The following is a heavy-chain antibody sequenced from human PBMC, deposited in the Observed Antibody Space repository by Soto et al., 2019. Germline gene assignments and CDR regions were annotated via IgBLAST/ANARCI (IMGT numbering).Heavy chain of an antibody. CDR3: ARSTYRSGWATDS. D-gene: IGHD6-19*01. V-gene: IGHV3-72*01. CDR1: GFIFSDHY. CDR2: SRNKASSYTT. J-gene: IGHJ4*02. Sequence: GSLRLSCAASGFIFSDHYMDWVRQAPGKGLEWVGRSRNKASSYTTEYAASVKGRFTISRDDPKNSLDLQMNSLKTEDTAVYYCARSTYRSGWATDSWGQGTLVTVSS.